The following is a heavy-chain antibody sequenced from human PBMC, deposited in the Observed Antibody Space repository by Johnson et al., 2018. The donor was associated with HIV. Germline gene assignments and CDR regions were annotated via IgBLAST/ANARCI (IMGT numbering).Heavy chain of an antibody. Sequence: VQLVESGGGLEQPGGSLRLSYAASGFRFSDHYMSWICQAPGKGLEWVSYISSSGTTIYSADSVKGRFTTSRDNTNNSLYLQMNSLKAEDTAVYYCARSKDCSVGTCPDGLDIWGQGTMVIVSS. CDR3: ARSKDCSVGTCPDGLDI. J-gene: IGHJ3*02. CDR2: ISSSGTTI. CDR1: GFRFSDHY. V-gene: IGHV3-11*04. D-gene: IGHD2-15*01.